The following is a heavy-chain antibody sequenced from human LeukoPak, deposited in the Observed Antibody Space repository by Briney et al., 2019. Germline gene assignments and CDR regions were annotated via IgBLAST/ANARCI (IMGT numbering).Heavy chain of an antibody. CDR2: ISGRSSST. CDR3: AKGSSGSHFDY. CDR1: GFTFSSYA. Sequence: GGSLRLSCVASGFTFSSYAMSWVRQAPGKGLEWVSAISGRSSSTDYADSVKGRFTISRDNSKNTLYLQMNSLRAEDTAVYYCAKGSSGSHFDYWGQGTLVTVSS. D-gene: IGHD1-26*01. V-gene: IGHV3-23*01. J-gene: IGHJ4*02.